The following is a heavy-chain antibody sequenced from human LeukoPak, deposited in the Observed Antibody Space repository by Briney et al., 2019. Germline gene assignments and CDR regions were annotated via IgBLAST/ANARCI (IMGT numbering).Heavy chain of an antibody. CDR1: GGSMSSYY. V-gene: IGHV4-59*08. J-gene: IGHJ4*02. Sequence: SETLSLTCNVSGGSMSSYYWSWIRQTPGEGLEWIGYIYYSGSTNNNPSLKSRVTISIDTSKNQFSLRLSSVTAADTAIYYCARRDSSVWYLDYWGQGTLVTVSS. CDR3: ARRDSSVWYLDY. D-gene: IGHD6-19*01. CDR2: IYYSGST.